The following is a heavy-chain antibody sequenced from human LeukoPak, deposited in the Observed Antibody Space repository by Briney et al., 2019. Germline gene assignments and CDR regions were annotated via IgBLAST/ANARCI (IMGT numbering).Heavy chain of an antibody. D-gene: IGHD3-9*01. CDR2: INSDGSST. J-gene: IGHJ6*02. CDR3: ARVWGNTYDILSTRMISSYYYYGMDV. CDR1: GFTFSSYW. Sequence: GGSLRLSCAASGFTFSSYWMHWVRQAPGKGLVWVSRINSDGSSTSYADSVKGRFTISRDNAKNTLYLQMNSLRAEDTAVYYCARVWGNTYDILSTRMISSYYYYGMDVWGQGTTVTVSS. V-gene: IGHV3-74*01.